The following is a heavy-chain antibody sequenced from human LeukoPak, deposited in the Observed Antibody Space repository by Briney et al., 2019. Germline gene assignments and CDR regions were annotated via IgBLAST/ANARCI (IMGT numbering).Heavy chain of an antibody. CDR3: ARDVDYGGRLDN. J-gene: IGHJ4*02. CDR2: ISHDGSNT. CDR1: GFTFTSYT. Sequence: PWGSLRLSCAASGFTFTSYTFHWVRQAPGKGLEWVSVISHDGSNTYNADSVKGRFTFSRDNSKNTLYLQMNSLRAEDTAVYYCARDVDYGGRLDNWGQGTLVTVSS. V-gene: IGHV3-30-3*01. D-gene: IGHD4-23*01.